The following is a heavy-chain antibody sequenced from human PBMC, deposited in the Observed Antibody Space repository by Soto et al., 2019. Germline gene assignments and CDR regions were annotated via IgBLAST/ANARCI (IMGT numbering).Heavy chain of an antibody. CDR1: GFTFSDYA. D-gene: IGHD2-2*01. CDR2: ISGTGVPT. Sequence: EVQLLESGGGLVQPGGSLRLSCAASGFTFSDYAMSWVRQAPGKGLECLSLISGTGVPTLYAGSVKGRFSVSRDNSKNTLFLEMNDLRADDTAIYYCAKSFCSSTSCFFLWVDPWGPGTLVTVSS. J-gene: IGHJ5*02. CDR3: AKSFCSSTSCFFLWVDP. V-gene: IGHV3-23*01.